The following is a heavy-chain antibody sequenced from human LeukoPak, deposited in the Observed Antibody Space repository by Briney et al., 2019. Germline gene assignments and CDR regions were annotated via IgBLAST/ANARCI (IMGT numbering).Heavy chain of an antibody. V-gene: IGHV1-2*02. CDR3: ARGVAPGGKRLDP. J-gene: IGHJ5*02. Sequence: ASVKVSCKTSGYSFTGYFIHWVRQAPGQGFEWLGWINPNSGGTNYAEKFQDSVSMTRDTSINTVYMELSSLRLDDTALYYCARGVAPGGKRLDPWGQGTLTTVSS. CDR2: INPNSGGT. CDR1: GYSFTGYF. D-gene: IGHD2-15*01.